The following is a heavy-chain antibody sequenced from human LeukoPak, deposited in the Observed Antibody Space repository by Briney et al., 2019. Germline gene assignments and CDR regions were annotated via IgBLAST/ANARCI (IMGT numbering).Heavy chain of an antibody. V-gene: IGHV1-58*02. CDR2: IVVGSGNT. J-gene: IGHJ3*02. D-gene: IGHD3-10*01. CDR3: AATGGQGDAFDI. CDR1: GFTFTSSA. Sequence: GASVKVSCKASGFTFTSSAMQWVRQARGQRLEWIGWIVVGSGNTNYAQKFQERVTITMDMSTSTAYMELSSLRSEDTGVYYCAATGGQGDAFDIWGQGTMVTVSS.